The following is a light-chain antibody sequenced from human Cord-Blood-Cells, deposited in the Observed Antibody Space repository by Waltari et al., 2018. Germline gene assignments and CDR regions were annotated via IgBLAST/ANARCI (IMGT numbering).Light chain of an antibody. CDR3: QQYNSYSPGIT. CDR2: DAS. V-gene: IGKV1-5*01. Sequence: DIHMTQSPSSLSAAVGARVTITCRASQSISSWLAWYQQKTGKAPKLLIYDASSLESGVPSRFSGSGSGTEFTLTISSLQPDDFATYYCQQYNSYSPGITFGQGTRLEIK. J-gene: IGKJ5*01. CDR1: QSISSW.